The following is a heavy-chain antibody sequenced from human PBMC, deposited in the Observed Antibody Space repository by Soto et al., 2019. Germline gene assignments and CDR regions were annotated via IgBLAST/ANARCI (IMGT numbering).Heavy chain of an antibody. CDR1: GGSISSGVYY. CDR3: ERESRGYCSSTSCYGNYYYYGMDV. D-gene: IGHD2-2*01. V-gene: IGHV4-31*03. Sequence: SETLSLTCTVSGGSISSGVYYWSWIRHHPGNGPEWIGYIYYSGSTYYNPSLKSRVTISVDTSKNQFSLKLSSVTAADTAVYYCERESRGYCSSTSCYGNYYYYGMDVWGQGTTVTV. CDR2: IYYSGST. J-gene: IGHJ6*02.